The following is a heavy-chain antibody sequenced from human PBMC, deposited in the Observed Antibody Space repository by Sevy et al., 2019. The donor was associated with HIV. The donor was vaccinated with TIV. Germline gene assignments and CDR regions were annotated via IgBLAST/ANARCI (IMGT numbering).Heavy chain of an antibody. Sequence: SETLSLTCTVSGGSITSFYWNWIRQPPGKGLEWIANIYYNGHINYNPSLKSRVNISPDTSKNQFTLRLSSVTAADTAMDYGAGENAWGGGYAWGQGTLVTVSS. CDR2: IYYNGHI. J-gene: IGHJ5*02. V-gene: IGHV4-59*08. CDR1: GGSITSFY. D-gene: IGHD5-12*01. CDR3: AGENAWGGGYA.